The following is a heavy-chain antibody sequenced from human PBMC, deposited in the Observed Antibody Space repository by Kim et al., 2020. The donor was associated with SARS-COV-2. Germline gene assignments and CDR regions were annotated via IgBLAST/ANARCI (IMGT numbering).Heavy chain of an antibody. CDR3: ARVSHYGSGPWYFDL. Sequence: ASGKVSCKASGYTFINYPLNWVRQAPGQGLEWMGWMNTNTGKATYAQGFTGRFGFSLDTSVNTAYLEISGLKAEDTAVYYCARVSHYGSGPWYFDLWGRGTLVTVSS. V-gene: IGHV7-4-1*02. D-gene: IGHD3-10*01. CDR1: GYTFINYP. CDR2: MNTNTGKA. J-gene: IGHJ2*01.